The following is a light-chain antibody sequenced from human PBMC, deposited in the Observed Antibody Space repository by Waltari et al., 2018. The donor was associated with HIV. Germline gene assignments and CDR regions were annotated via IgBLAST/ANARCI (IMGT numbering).Light chain of an antibody. J-gene: IGKJ2*01. Sequence: EIVLTQSPGTLSLSPGERATLSCRASQSVSSSYLAWYPQKPGQAPRLLIYGASSRATGIPDRFSGSGSGTDFTLTISRLEPEDFAVYYCQQYGSSPPRYTFGQGTKLEIK. CDR3: QQYGSSPPRYT. CDR2: GAS. CDR1: QSVSSSY. V-gene: IGKV3-20*01.